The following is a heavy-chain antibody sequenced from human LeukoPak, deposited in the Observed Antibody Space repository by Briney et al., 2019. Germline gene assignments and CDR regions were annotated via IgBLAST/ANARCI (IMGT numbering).Heavy chain of an antibody. D-gene: IGHD3-10*01. Sequence: GASVKVSCKASGYTFTGYYMHWVRQAPGQGLEWMGWINPNTGGTNYAQKFQGRVTMTRDTSISTAYMELNSLRSDDTAVYYCAMVRGVNNWFDPWGQGTLVTVSS. J-gene: IGHJ5*02. V-gene: IGHV1-2*02. CDR1: GYTFTGYY. CDR3: AMVRGVNNWFDP. CDR2: INPNTGGT.